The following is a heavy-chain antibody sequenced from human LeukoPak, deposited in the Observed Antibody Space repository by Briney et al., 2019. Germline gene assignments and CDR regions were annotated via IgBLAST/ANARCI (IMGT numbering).Heavy chain of an antibody. J-gene: IGHJ4*02. D-gene: IGHD6-13*01. CDR3: ARHPNSNWDY. CDR2: INEGGNEK. CDR1: GFTFRNYW. Sequence: PAGGSLRLSCAASGFTFRNYWMSWVRQVPGKGLEWVVNINEGGNEKNYVDSVKGRFTASRDNAQNSLYLQMNSLRVEDTAVYYCARHPNSNWDYWGQGTLVTVSS. V-gene: IGHV3-7*03.